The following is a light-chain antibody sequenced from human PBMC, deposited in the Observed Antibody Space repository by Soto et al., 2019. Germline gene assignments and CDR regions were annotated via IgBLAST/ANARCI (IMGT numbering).Light chain of an antibody. Sequence: EIVLTQSPGTLSLSPGDRATLSCRASESVTSSYLAWYQHKPGQAPRLLIYGASSRATGIPDRFSGSGSGTDFTLTISRLEPEDFAVYYCLHYGRSPRTFGQGTKVEIK. J-gene: IGKJ1*01. CDR3: LHYGRSPRT. V-gene: IGKV3-20*01. CDR1: ESVTSSY. CDR2: GAS.